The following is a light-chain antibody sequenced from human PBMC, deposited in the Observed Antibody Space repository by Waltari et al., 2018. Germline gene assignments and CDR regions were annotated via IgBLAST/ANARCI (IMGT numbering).Light chain of an antibody. V-gene: IGKV3-15*01. Sequence: EIVMTQSPAILSASPGERATLSCRASQSVSTNLAWYQQKPGQAPRRLIYAASTRATGIPDRFSGSGSGTEFTLTISSLQSEDFVVYSCQQYNDWPRTFGQGTKVEIK. CDR3: QQYNDWPRT. CDR1: QSVSTN. CDR2: AAS. J-gene: IGKJ1*01.